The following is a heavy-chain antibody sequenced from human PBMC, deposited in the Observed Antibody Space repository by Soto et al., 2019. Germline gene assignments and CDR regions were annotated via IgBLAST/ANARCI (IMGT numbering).Heavy chain of an antibody. CDR2: IKSKTDGGTT. J-gene: IGHJ4*02. D-gene: IGHD3-22*01. V-gene: IGHV3-15*01. Sequence: PGGSLRLSCAASGFTFSNAWMSWVRQAPGKGLEWVGRIKSKTDGGTTDYAAPVKGRFTISRDDSKNTLYLQMNSLKTEDTAVYYCTTDYYDSSGYYFRLWEPTANPAAGLDYWGQGTLVTVSS. CDR1: GFTFSNAW. CDR3: TTDYYDSSGYYFRLWEPTANPAAGLDY.